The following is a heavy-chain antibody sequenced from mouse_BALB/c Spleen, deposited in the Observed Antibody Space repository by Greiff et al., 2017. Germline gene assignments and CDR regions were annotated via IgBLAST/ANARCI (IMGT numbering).Heavy chain of an antibody. D-gene: IGHD2-14*01. CDR1: GFTFSSFG. CDR2: ISSGSSTI. V-gene: IGHV5-17*02. Sequence: DVMLVESGGGLVQPGGSRKLSCAASGFTFSSFGMHWVRQAPEKGLEWVAYISSGSSTIYYADTVKGRFTISRDNPKNTLFLQMTSLRSEDTAMYYCARYYRYDGYFDVWGAGTTVTVSS. CDR3: ARYYRYDGYFDV. J-gene: IGHJ1*01.